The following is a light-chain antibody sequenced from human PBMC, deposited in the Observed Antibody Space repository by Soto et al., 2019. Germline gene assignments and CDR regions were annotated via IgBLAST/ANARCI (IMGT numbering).Light chain of an antibody. CDR2: DAS. V-gene: IGKV1-5*01. CDR1: QTISGW. CDR3: QQYYSYPFT. Sequence: DIQMTQSPSTLSASVGDRVTLTCRASQTISGWLAWYQQKPGRAPKLLIYDASTLQSGVPSRFSGSGSGTDFTLTISCLQSEDFATYYCQQYYSYPFTFGQGTKVDIK. J-gene: IGKJ1*01.